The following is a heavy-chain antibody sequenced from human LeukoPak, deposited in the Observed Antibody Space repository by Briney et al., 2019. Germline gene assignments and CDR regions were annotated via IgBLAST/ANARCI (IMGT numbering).Heavy chain of an antibody. D-gene: IGHD6-13*01. CDR1: GYTFSDYY. CDR3: MREVGSINWYAY. CDR2: INPNSGGT. Sequence: ASVKVSCKASGYTFSDYYMHWVRQAPGRGLEWIGWINPNSGGTKYAQKFQGRVTMTRDTSISTAYIEVSRLRSDDTAVYYCMREVGSINWYAYWGQGTLVTVSS. V-gene: IGHV1-2*02. J-gene: IGHJ5*01.